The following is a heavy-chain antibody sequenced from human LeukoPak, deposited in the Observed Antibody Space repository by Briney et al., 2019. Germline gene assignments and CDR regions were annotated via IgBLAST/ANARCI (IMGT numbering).Heavy chain of an antibody. D-gene: IGHD3-3*01. Sequence: SETLSLTCTVSGYSMSSGYYWGWIRQPPGKGLQWIGSIFHSGNSYYNPSLKSRVTISVDTSKNQFSLKLSSVTAADTAVYYCAREEVTIFGVVIVYNWFDPWGQGTLVTVSS. V-gene: IGHV4-38-2*02. J-gene: IGHJ5*02. CDR1: GYSMSSGYY. CDR2: IFHSGNS. CDR3: AREEVTIFGVVIVYNWFDP.